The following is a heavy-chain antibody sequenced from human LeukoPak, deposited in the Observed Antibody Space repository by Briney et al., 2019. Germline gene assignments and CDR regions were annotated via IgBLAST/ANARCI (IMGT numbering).Heavy chain of an antibody. D-gene: IGHD1-26*01. J-gene: IGHJ4*02. CDR2: VSPNNGNT. CDR1: GYTFTDYY. Sequence: ASVKVSCKASGYTFTDYYIHWVRQAPEQGLEWMGWVSPNNGNTYRTQKFQGRVTMTRDTSINTAYIELSRLRSDDTAVYYCARGRRILVGDTNAGDFFDYWGQGALVTVSS. V-gene: IGHV1-2*02. CDR3: ARGRRILVGDTNAGDFFDY.